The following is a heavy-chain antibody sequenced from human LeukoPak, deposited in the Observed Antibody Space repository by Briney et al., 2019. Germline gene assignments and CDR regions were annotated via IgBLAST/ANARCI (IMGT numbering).Heavy chain of an antibody. V-gene: IGHV4-4*09. J-gene: IGHJ4*02. CDR2: IYTSGST. D-gene: IGHD3-22*01. CDR3: ARARYYYDSSGYYYYFDY. Sequence: SETLSLTCTVSGGSISSYYWSWIRQPPGKGLEWIGYIYTSGSTNYNPSLKSRVTISVDTSKNQFSLKLSSVTAADTAVYYCARARYYYDSSGYYYYFDYWDQGTLVTVSS. CDR1: GGSISSYY.